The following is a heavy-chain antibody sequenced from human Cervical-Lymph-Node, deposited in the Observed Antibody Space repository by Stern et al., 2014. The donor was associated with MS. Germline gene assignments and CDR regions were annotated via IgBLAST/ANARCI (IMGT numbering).Heavy chain of an antibody. CDR3: AKDLAVAAD. V-gene: IGHV3-23*04. CDR1: GFTFNTYT. J-gene: IGHJ4*02. D-gene: IGHD6-19*01. Sequence: EVHLVESGGGLVQPGGSLRLSCAASGFTFNTYTMSWVRQAPGKGLEWVSTISGSGGSTYYADSVKGRFTISRDNSKNTLYLQMNSLRAEDTASYYCAKDLAVAADWGQGTLVTVSS. CDR2: ISGSGGST.